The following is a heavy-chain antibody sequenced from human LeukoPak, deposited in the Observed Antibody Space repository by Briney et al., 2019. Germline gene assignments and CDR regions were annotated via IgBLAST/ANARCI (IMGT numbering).Heavy chain of an antibody. Sequence: ASVKVSCKASGYTFIAYYMHWVRQAPGQGLEWMGSINPNSGGTNYAQKFQGRVTMTRDTSISTVYMGLSRLRSDDTAVYYCARDSCSSTSCLSIDDYWGQGTLVTVSS. CDR1: GYTFIAYY. D-gene: IGHD2-2*01. J-gene: IGHJ4*02. V-gene: IGHV1-2*02. CDR2: INPNSGGT. CDR3: ARDSCSSTSCLSIDDY.